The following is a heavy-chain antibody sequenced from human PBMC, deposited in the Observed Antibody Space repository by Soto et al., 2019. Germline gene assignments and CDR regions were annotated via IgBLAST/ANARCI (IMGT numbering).Heavy chain of an antibody. CDR2: LSGSGGST. D-gene: IGHD1-7*01. CDR3: ARPPTGTTPTRFHY. Sequence: GGSLRLSCAASGFTFSSYAMSWVRQAPGKGMGWLSALSGSGGSTRYADSVKGRFTSYRDNCKKRLYLQMNSMRAEQTAVYYCARPPTGTTPTRFHYWGQQTLVTICS. J-gene: IGHJ4*02. CDR1: GFTFSSYA. V-gene: IGHV3-23*01.